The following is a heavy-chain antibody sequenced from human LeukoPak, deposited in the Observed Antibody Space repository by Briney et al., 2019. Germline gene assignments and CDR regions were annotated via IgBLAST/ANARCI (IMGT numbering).Heavy chain of an antibody. V-gene: IGHV4-34*01. Sequence: PSETLSLTCAVYGGSFSGYYWSWIRQPPGKGLEWIGEINHSGSTNYNPSLKSRVTISVDTSKNQFSLKLSSVTAADTAVYYCARDRLLRTRYFDRRGGGNWFDPWGQGTLVTVSS. J-gene: IGHJ5*02. CDR1: GGSFSGYY. D-gene: IGHD3-9*01. CDR2: INHSGST. CDR3: ARDRLLRTRYFDRRGGGNWFDP.